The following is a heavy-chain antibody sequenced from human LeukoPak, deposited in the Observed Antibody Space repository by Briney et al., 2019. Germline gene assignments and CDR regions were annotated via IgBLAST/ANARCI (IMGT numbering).Heavy chain of an antibody. Sequence: PSGTLSLTCAVSGYSISSHNWYSWVRQPPGKGLEWIGEIHHSEGTNYNPSLKSRVTISVDKSKNQFSLKLSSVTAADTAVYYCASRHYVWGSYRYTPPNYWGQGTLVTVSS. CDR1: GYSISSHNW. V-gene: IGHV4-4*02. CDR3: ASRHYVWGSYRYTPPNY. J-gene: IGHJ4*02. CDR2: IHHSEGT. D-gene: IGHD3-16*02.